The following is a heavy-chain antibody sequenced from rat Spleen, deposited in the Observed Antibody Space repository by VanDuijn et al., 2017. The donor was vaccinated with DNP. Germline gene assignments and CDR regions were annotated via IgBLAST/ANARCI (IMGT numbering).Heavy chain of an antibody. D-gene: IGHD1-5*01. CDR3: ARERYPYAMDA. V-gene: IGHV2-27*01. J-gene: IGHJ4*01. CDR2: IQSGGST. CDR1: GFSLTSYH. Sequence: QVQLKESGPGLVQPSQTLSLTCTVSGFSLTSYHVHWVRQPPGKGLEWMGRIQSGGSTDYNSALKSRLSISRDTSNSQVFLKMNSLQTDDTGKYFCARERYPYAMDAWGQGTSVTVSS.